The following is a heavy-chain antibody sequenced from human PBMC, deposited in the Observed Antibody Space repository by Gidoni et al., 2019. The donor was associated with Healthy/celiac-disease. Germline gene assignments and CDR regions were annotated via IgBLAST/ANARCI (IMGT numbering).Heavy chain of an antibody. CDR1: GFTFSSYG. V-gene: IGHV3-30*03. J-gene: IGHJ4*02. CDR3: RLELRGLDY. D-gene: IGHD1-7*01. Sequence: QVQLVESGGGVVQPGRSLRLSCAASGFTFSSYGMHWVRQAPGKGLEWVAVISYDGSNKYYADSVKGRFTISRDNSKNTLYLQMNSLRAEDTAVYYCRLELRGLDYWGQGTLVTVSS. CDR2: ISYDGSNK.